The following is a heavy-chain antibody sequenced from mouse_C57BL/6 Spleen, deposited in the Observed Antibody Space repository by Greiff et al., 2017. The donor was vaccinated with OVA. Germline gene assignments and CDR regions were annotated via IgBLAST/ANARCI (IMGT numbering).Heavy chain of an antibody. CDR1: GFTFSDYG. Sequence: EVKVVESGGGLVKPGGSLKLSCAASGFTFSDYGMHWVRQAPEKGLEWVAYISSGSSTIYYADTVKSRFTISRDNAKNTLFLKVISLRSDDTSMYYCARSRTGTPYYFDYWGQGTTLTVSS. CDR2: ISSGSSTI. CDR3: ARSRTGTPYYFDY. J-gene: IGHJ2*01. V-gene: IGHV5-17*01. D-gene: IGHD3-3*01.